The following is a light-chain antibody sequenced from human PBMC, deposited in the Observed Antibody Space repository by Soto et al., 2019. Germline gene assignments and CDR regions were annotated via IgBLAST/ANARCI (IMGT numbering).Light chain of an antibody. CDR1: QSVSNSF. J-gene: IGKJ1*01. Sequence: EIVLTQSPGTLSLSPGERATLSCRASQSVSNSFLAWYQQKPGQAPRLLIYGASNRATGIPDRFSGSGSGTDFTLTISRLEPEDFAVYYCQQYVTSPLAFGQGTKVEIK. V-gene: IGKV3-20*01. CDR3: QQYVTSPLA. CDR2: GAS.